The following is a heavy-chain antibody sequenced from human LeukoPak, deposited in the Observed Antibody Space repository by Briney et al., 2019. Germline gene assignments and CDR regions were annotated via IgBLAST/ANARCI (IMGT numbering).Heavy chain of an antibody. V-gene: IGHV3-23*01. CDR2: ISGSGGST. CDR3: ANLPTSIAARLDYFDY. CDR1: GLTFSSYA. Sequence: GGSLRLSCAASGLTFSSYAMSWVRQAPGKGLEWVSAISGSGGSTYYADSVKGRFTISRDNSKNTLYLQMNSLRAEDTAVYYCANLPTSIAARLDYFDYWGQGTLVTVSS. D-gene: IGHD6-6*01. J-gene: IGHJ4*02.